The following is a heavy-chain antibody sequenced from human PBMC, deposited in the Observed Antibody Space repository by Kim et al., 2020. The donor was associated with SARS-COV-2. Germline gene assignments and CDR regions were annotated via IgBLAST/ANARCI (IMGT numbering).Heavy chain of an antibody. J-gene: IGHJ6*02. D-gene: IGHD3-9*01. Sequence: GGSLRLSCAASGFTFSSYAMHWVRQAPGKGLEWVAVISYDGSNKYYADSVKGRFTISRDNSKNTLYLQMNSLRAEDTAVYYCARDFYDILTGYYKSYYYYGMDVWGQGTTVTVSS. V-gene: IGHV3-30-3*01. CDR2: ISYDGSNK. CDR1: GFTFSSYA. CDR3: ARDFYDILTGYYKSYYYYGMDV.